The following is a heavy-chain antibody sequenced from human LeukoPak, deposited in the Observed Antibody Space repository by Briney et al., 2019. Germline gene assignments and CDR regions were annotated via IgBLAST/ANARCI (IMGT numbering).Heavy chain of an antibody. CDR1: GFTFSSCG. Sequence: GRSLRLFCAASGFTFSSCGMHWGRQAPGKGLEWVAVIWYDGSNKYYADSVKGRFTISRDNSKNTLYLQMNSLRAEDTALYYCARARFSSGYSHGSFFNWFDPWGQGTLVTVSS. D-gene: IGHD5-18*01. J-gene: IGHJ5*02. CDR3: ARARFSSGYSHGSFFNWFDP. V-gene: IGHV3-33*01. CDR2: IWYDGSNK.